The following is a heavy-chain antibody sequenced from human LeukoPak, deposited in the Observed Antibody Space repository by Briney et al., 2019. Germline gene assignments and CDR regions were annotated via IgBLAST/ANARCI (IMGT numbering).Heavy chain of an antibody. CDR3: ARGGVYYYGSGSYYFYFDY. V-gene: IGHV4-34*01. Sequence: SETLSLTCAVYGGSFSGYYWSWLRQPPGKGLEWIGEINHSGSTNYNPSLKSRVTISVDTSKNQFSLKLSSVTAADTAVYYCARGGVYYYGSGSYYFYFDYWGQGTLVTVSS. J-gene: IGHJ4*02. CDR1: GGSFSGYY. D-gene: IGHD3-10*01. CDR2: INHSGST.